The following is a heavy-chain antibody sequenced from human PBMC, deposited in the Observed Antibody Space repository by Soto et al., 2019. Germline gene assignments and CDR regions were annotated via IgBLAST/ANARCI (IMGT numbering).Heavy chain of an antibody. D-gene: IGHD6-13*01. CDR3: ARGPSYSSFDP. V-gene: IGHV4-30-4*01. CDR2: IYYNGYT. CDR1: GGSISSGDHY. J-gene: IGHJ5*02. Sequence: QVRLQESGPGLVKPSQTLSLTCSVSGGSISSGDHYWSWIRQPPGKGLEWMGYIYYNGYTSYNPSLKSRVVVSMDTSKKQFSLRLNSLTAADTALYYCARGPSYSSFDPWGQGTLVTVSS.